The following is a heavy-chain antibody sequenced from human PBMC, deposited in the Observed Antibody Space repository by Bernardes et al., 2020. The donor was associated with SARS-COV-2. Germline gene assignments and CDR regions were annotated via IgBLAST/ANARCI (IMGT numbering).Heavy chain of an antibody. V-gene: IGHV3-13*01. CDR3: ARVVYDSSGLRWWFDP. J-gene: IGHJ5*02. CDR1: GFTFSSYD. Sequence: GGSLRLSCAASGFTFSSYDMHWVRQATGKGLEWVSAIGTAGDTYYPGSVKGRFTISRENAKNSLYLQMNSLRAGDTAVYYCARVVYDSSGLRWWFDPWGQGTLVTVSS. CDR2: IGTAGDT. D-gene: IGHD3-22*01.